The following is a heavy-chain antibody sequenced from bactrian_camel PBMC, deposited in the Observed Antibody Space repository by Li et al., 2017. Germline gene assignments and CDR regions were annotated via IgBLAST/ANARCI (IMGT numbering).Heavy chain of an antibody. J-gene: IGHJ4*01. CDR1: VRTKC. CDR2: FYSSDGRT. V-gene: IGHV3S54*01. CDR3: AADNPRACAYGDHWYDLTDFHY. Sequence: HVQLVESGGGSAQVGGSLKLACTASVRTKCMGWFRQAPGKQREGVAGFYSSDGRTWYATSVKGRFTVAQDKAANTLILQMDDLKPEDTAMYYCAADNPRACAYGDHWYDLTDFHYRGQGTQVTVS. D-gene: IGHD6*01.